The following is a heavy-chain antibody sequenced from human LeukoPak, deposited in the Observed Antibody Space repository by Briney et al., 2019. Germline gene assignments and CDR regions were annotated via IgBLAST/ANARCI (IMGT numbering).Heavy chain of an antibody. CDR1: GGSISSSSYY. CDR2: IYYSGST. Sequence: SETLSLTCTVSGGSISSSSYYWGWIRQPPGKGLEWIGSIYYSGSTYYNPSLKSRVTISVDTSKNQFSLKLSSVTAADTAVYYCARGLEYQLLNNWFDPWGQGTLVTVSS. D-gene: IGHD2-2*01. J-gene: IGHJ5*02. CDR3: ARGLEYQLLNNWFDP. V-gene: IGHV4-39*07.